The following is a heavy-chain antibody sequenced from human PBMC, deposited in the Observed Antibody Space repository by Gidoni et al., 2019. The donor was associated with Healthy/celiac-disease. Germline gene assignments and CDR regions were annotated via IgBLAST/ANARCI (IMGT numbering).Heavy chain of an antibody. CDR3: ASQVLPAAILSWFDP. CDR2: IYYRGST. Sequence: QLQLQESGPGLVKPSATLSLTCTVSGGSISSSSYYWGWIRQPPGKGLEWLGRIYYRGSTYYNPPLKSRVTISVDTSKNQFSLKLSSVTAADTAVYYCASQVLPAAILSWFDPWGQGTLVTVSS. V-gene: IGHV4-39*01. CDR1: GGSISSSSYY. J-gene: IGHJ5*02. D-gene: IGHD2-2*02.